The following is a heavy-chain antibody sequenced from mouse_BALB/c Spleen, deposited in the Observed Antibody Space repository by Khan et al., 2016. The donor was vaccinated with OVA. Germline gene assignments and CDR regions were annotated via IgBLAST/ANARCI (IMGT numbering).Heavy chain of an antibody. Sequence: LVKTGASVKISCKASGYSFSGYYIHWVKQSHGKSLEWIGYISCYNGATSYNQRFKGKATFTADTSSRTAYMQFSSLTFEDSAVYYCARDGYYYAMDYWGQGTSVTVSS. D-gene: IGHD2-3*01. J-gene: IGHJ4*01. CDR3: ARDGYYYAMDY. V-gene: IGHV1S34*01. CDR1: GYSFSGYY. CDR2: ISCYNGAT.